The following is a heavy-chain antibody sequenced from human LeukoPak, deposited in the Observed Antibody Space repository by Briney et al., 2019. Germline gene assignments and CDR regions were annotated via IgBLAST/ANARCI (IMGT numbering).Heavy chain of an antibody. CDR1: GGSISSSSYY. J-gene: IGHJ4*02. CDR3: ARRKAAMAYYFDY. CDR2: IYYSGST. D-gene: IGHD5-18*01. V-gene: IGHV4-39*01. Sequence: SETLSLTCTVSGGSISSSSYYWGWIRQPPGKGLEWIGSIYYSGSTYYNPSLKSRVTISVDTSKNQFSLKLSSVTAADTAVYYCARRKAAMAYYFDYRGQGTLVTVSS.